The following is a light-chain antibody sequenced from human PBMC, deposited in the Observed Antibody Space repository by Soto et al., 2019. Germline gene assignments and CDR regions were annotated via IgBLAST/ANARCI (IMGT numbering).Light chain of an antibody. V-gene: IGKV3-15*01. Sequence: EIVMTQSPATLSVSPGERATLSCRASQSVRGNLAWYQQKPGQSPRLLIYGASSRATGIPVRFSGSGSGTDFTLTISSLQPEDFATYYCQQSYSTPITFGQGTRLEIK. CDR2: GAS. CDR3: QQSYSTPIT. CDR1: QSVRGN. J-gene: IGKJ5*01.